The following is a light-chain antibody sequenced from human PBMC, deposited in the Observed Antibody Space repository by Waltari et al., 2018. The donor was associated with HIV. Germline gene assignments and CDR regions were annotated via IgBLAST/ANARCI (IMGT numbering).Light chain of an antibody. CDR2: STR. J-gene: IGLJ2*01. Sequence: QTVVTQEPSLTVSPGGTVTLTCASSTGPVTSGYYINWFQRKPGQAPRALTHSTRSRHSWTPARFSGSLLGDRAALTLSGVQPEDEAEYYCLLYYGGAQSWLFGGGTKLTVL. CDR3: LLYYGGAQSWL. V-gene: IGLV7-43*01. CDR1: TGPVTSGYY.